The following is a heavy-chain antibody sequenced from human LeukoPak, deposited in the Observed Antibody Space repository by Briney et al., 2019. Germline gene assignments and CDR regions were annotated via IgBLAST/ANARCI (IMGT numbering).Heavy chain of an antibody. V-gene: IGHV4-59*01. D-gene: IGHD6-19*01. J-gene: IGHJ4*02. Sequence: PSETLSLTCTVSGGSISIYYWSWIRQPPGKGLEGIGYIYYSGSTNYNPSLKSRVTISVDTSKNQFSLKLSSVTAADTAVYYCARAGSSGWIFDYWGQGTLVTVSS. CDR2: IYYSGST. CDR3: ARAGSSGWIFDY. CDR1: GGSISIYY.